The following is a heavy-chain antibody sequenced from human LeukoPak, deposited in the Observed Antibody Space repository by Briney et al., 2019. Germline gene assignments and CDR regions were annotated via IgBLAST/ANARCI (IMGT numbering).Heavy chain of an antibody. V-gene: IGHV4-31*03. CDR1: GGSISNGGYY. D-gene: IGHD6-19*01. J-gene: IGHJ4*02. CDR3: ARDDRRRIAVAVSLDY. Sequence: TLSLTCTVSGGSISNGGYYWTWIRQHPGKGLEWIGFIYYSGSTYYNPSLKSRVTISVDTSKNQFSLKLSSVTAADTAVYYCARDDRRRIAVAVSLDYWGQGTLVTVSS. CDR2: IYYSGST.